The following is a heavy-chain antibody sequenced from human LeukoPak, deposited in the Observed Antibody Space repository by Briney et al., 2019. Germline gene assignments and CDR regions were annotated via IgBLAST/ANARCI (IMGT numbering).Heavy chain of an antibody. Sequence: SETLSLTCAAYGGSFSGYYWSWIRQPPGKGLEWIGYIYYSGSTNYNPSLKSRVTISVDTSKNQFSLKLSSVTAADTAVYYCATGRSGSPYYFDYWGQGTLVTVSS. J-gene: IGHJ4*02. CDR3: ATGRSGSPYYFDY. V-gene: IGHV4-59*08. D-gene: IGHD3-10*01. CDR1: GGSFSGYY. CDR2: IYYSGST.